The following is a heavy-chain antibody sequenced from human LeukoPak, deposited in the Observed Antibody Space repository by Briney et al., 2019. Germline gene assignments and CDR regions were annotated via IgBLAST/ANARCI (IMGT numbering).Heavy chain of an antibody. V-gene: IGHV3-23*01. CDR1: GFTFSSYA. D-gene: IGHD5-24*01. CDR2: ISGSGGST. Sequence: GGSLRLSCAASGFTFSSYAMSWVRQAPGKGLEWASAISGSGGSTYYADSVKGRFTISRDNSKNTLYLQMNSLRAEDTAVYYCAKDRKATIIYAVFDYWGQGTLVTVSS. J-gene: IGHJ4*02. CDR3: AKDRKATIIYAVFDY.